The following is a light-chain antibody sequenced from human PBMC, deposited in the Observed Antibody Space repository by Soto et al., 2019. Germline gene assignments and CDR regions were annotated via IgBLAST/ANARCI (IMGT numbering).Light chain of an antibody. Sequence: QSVLTQPPSVSAAPGQKVTISCSGSSSNIGNNYVSWYQQLPGTAPKLLIFDNSKRPSGIPDRFSGSRSGTSATLDITGLQTGDEADYYCGTWDSSLGGGVFGGGTKLTVL. CDR3: GTWDSSLGGGV. J-gene: IGLJ3*02. V-gene: IGLV1-51*01. CDR2: DNS. CDR1: SSNIGNNY.